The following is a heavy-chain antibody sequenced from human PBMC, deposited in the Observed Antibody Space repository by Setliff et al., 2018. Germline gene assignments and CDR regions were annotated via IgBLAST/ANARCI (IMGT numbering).Heavy chain of an antibody. Sequence: PGGSLRLSCAASGFGFSSYAMSWVRQAPGKGLEWVANINQRESAKLYVDSVKGRFIISRDNAKNTLYLQMNSLGAEDTAVYYCARDSYTSPDYWGQGTLVTVSS. CDR1: GFGFSSYA. J-gene: IGHJ4*02. CDR3: ARDSYTSPDY. D-gene: IGHD6-13*01. V-gene: IGHV3-7*01. CDR2: INQRESAK.